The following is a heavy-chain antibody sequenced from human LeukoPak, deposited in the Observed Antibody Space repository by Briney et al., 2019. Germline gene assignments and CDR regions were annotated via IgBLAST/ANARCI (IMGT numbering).Heavy chain of an antibody. J-gene: IGHJ5*02. CDR3: ATQSYNWNHVGPFDP. V-gene: IGHV1-18*01. D-gene: IGHD1-1*01. CDR1: GYTFTSYC. CDR2: ISAYNGNT. Sequence: ASVKVSCKASGYTFTSYCISWVRQATGQGLEWMGWISAYNGNTNYAQKLQGRVTMTTDTSTSTAYMELRSLRSDDTAVYYCATQSYNWNHVGPFDPWGQGTLVTVSS.